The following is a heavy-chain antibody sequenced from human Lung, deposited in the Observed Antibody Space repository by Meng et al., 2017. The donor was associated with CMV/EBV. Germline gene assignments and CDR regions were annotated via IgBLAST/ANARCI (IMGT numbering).Heavy chain of an antibody. CDR3: ARDFKTRRGIFGTVSGGYYGMEA. V-gene: IGHV1-69*10. D-gene: IGHD3-3*01. CDR2: INPILSMA. J-gene: IGHJ6*02. CDR1: GGTFDNYA. Sequence: SVXVSXXAPGGTFDNYAISWVRQAPGQGLEWMGGINPILSMATYPQRFQGRVTITADKSTTTAYMELSSLRSEDTALYYCARDFKTRRGIFGTVSGGYYGMEAWGQGXTVTVSS.